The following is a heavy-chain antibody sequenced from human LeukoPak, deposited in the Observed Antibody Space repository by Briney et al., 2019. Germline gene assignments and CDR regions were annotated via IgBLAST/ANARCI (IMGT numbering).Heavy chain of an antibody. D-gene: IGHD2-2*01. V-gene: IGHV3-23*01. CDR3: ARETYCTNTSCPIGDHFDY. J-gene: IGHJ4*02. CDR2: ISPSGDIT. CDR1: GFTFSRHG. Sequence: GGTLTLSCAASGFTFSRHGMNWVRQAPGKGLEWVSGISPSGDITYYADSVKGRFTISRDNFKNTLSLQMNSLRDEDTAVYYCARETYCTNTSCPIGDHFDYWGQGTLVTVSS.